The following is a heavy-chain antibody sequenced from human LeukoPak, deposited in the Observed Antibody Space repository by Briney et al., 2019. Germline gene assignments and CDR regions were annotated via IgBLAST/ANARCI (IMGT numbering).Heavy chain of an antibody. D-gene: IGHD3-10*01. Sequence: GGSLRLSCAASGFTVNRNYMSWVRQAPGKGLKCVSVIYSGGTTWYADSVKGRFTISRDTNTLYLQMNSLRAEDTAVYYCARKSDSLLVREGDCWGQGTLVTVSS. J-gene: IGHJ4*02. CDR1: GFTVNRNY. CDR3: ARKSDSLLVREGDC. V-gene: IGHV3-66*01. CDR2: IYSGGTT.